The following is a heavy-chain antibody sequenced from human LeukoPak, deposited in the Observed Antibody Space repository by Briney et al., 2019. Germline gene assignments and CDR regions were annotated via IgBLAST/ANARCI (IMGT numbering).Heavy chain of an antibody. CDR1: GFSFTTYW. Sequence: GGSLRPSCAASGFSFTTYWMSWVRQAQGKGLEWVANINQDGTEKYYVDSVKGRFTISRDNGKNSLYLQMNSLRVEDTAVYYCAKLAKYFYGAETFYFFEHWGQGTPVTASS. CDR2: INQDGTEK. D-gene: IGHD3-10*01. V-gene: IGHV3-7*01. J-gene: IGHJ4*02. CDR3: AKLAKYFYGAETFYFFEH.